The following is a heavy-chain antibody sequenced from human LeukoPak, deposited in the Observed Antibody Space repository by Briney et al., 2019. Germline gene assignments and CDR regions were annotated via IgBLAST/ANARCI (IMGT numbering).Heavy chain of an antibody. Sequence: GGSLRLSCAASGFTFSSYVMSWGRQAPGKGLEWVSTINKNGGETYYADSVKGRFTISRDNSKNTLYLQMNSLRAEDTAVYYCAKEIMETTYFDYWGQGTLVTVSS. D-gene: IGHD3-16*01. J-gene: IGHJ4*02. CDR1: GFTFSSYV. V-gene: IGHV3-23*01. CDR3: AKEIMETTYFDY. CDR2: INKNGGET.